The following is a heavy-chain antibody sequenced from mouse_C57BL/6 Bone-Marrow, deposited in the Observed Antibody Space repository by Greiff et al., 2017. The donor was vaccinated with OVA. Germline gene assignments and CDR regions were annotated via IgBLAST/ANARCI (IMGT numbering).Heavy chain of an antibody. D-gene: IGHD3-2*02. CDR3: ARRQLRVLYYFDY. Sequence: QVQLKQPGAELVKPGASVKLSCKASGYTFTSYWMQWVKQRPGQGLEWIGEIDPSDSYTNYNQKFKGKATLTVDTSSSTAYMQLSSLTSEDSAVYYCARRQLRVLYYFDYWGQGTTLTVSS. V-gene: IGHV1-50*01. CDR1: GYTFTSYW. CDR2: IDPSDSYT. J-gene: IGHJ2*01.